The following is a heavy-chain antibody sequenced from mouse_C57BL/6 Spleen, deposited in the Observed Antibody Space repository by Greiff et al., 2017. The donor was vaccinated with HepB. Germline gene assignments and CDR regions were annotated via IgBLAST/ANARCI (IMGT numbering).Heavy chain of an antibody. CDR3: ASYYDYDEGAWFAY. CDR2: IYPGSGST. V-gene: IGHV1-55*01. D-gene: IGHD2-4*01. CDR1: GYTFTSYW. Sequence: VQLQQPGAELVKPGASVKMSCKASGYTFTSYWITWVKQRPGQGLEWIGDIYPGSGSTNYNEKFKSKATLTVDTSSSTAYMQLSSLTSEDSAVYYCASYYDYDEGAWFAYWGQGTLVTVSA. J-gene: IGHJ3*01.